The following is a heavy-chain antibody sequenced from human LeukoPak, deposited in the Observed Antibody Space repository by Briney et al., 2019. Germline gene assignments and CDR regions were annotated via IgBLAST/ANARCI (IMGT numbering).Heavy chain of an antibody. D-gene: IGHD3-10*01. CDR1: GGSISSYY. CDR3: ARWDYYGSGSYFSWFDP. CDR2: IYYSGST. V-gene: IGHV4-59*08. Sequence: SETLSLTCTVSGGSISSYYWSWIRQPPGKGLEWIGYIYYSGSTNYNPSLKSRVTISVDTSKNQFSLKLSSVTAADTAVYYCARWDYYGSGSYFSWFDPWGQETLVTVSS. J-gene: IGHJ5*02.